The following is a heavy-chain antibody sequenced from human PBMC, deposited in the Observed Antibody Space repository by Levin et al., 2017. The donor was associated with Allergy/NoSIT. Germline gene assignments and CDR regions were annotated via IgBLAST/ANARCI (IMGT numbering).Heavy chain of an antibody. CDR1: GFTFDDYA. CDR3: AKGNCISTSCFEGYYFDY. V-gene: IGHV3-9*01. CDR2: ISWNSGSI. Sequence: QSGGSLRLSCAASGFTFDDYAMHWVRQAPGKGLEWVSGISWNSGSIGYADSVKGRFTISRDNAKNSLYLQMNSLRAEDTALYYCAKGNCISTSCFEGYYFDYWGQGTLVTVSS. J-gene: IGHJ4*02. D-gene: IGHD2-2*01.